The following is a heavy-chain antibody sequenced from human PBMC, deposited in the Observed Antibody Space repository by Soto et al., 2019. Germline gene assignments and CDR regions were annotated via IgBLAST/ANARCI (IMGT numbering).Heavy chain of an antibody. J-gene: IGHJ5*02. CDR3: ARTALGWFDP. V-gene: IGHV4-59*01. Sequence: SVTLSLTCSVSGSSISSYYWSWIRQPPGKGLEWIGYIFYSGRSGSTNYNPSLKSRVTISVDTSKNQFSLKLSSVTAADTAVYYCARTALGWFDPWGQGTLVTVSS. CDR2: IFYSGRSGST. D-gene: IGHD2-21*02. CDR1: GSSISSYY.